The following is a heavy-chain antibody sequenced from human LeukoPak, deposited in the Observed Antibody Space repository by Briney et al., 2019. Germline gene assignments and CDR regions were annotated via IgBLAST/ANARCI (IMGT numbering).Heavy chain of an antibody. V-gene: IGHV3-21*01. CDR3: ARDRELVLATYYYYYGMDV. D-gene: IGHD3-3*02. Sequence: PGGSLRLSCAASGFTFSSYSMNWVRQAPGKGLEWVSSISSIIKYIYYADSVKGRFTISRDNAKNSLYLQMNSLRAEDTAVYYCARDRELVLATYYYYYGMDVWGKGTTVTVSS. CDR1: GFTFSSYS. J-gene: IGHJ6*04. CDR2: ISSIIKYI.